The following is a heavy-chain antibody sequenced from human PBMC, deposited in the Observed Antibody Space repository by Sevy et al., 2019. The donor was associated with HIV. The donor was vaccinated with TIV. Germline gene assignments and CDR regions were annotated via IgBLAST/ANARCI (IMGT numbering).Heavy chain of an antibody. CDR3: ARGTSAATVLSSLGY. CDR2: VSYDGSIK. CDR1: GFTFKTYA. Sequence: GGSLRLSCVVSGFTFKTYAVYWVRQAPGKGLEWVAVVSYDGSIKYNTDSVKGRFTISRDNSKNIVFLQMNSLRPEDTAVYYCARGTSAATVLSSLGYWGQRTLVTVSS. V-gene: IGHV3-30-3*01. J-gene: IGHJ4*02. D-gene: IGHD4-17*01.